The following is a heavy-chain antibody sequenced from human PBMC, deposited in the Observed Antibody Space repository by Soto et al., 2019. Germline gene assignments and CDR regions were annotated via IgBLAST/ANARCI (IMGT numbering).Heavy chain of an antibody. J-gene: IGHJ4*01. CDR1: GFTFSNYW. D-gene: IGHD6-19*01. CDR2: IKQDGSEK. CDR3: ARVAYGNGWIFDY. Sequence: GGSLRLSCAASGFTFSNYWMSWVRQAPGKGLEWVANIKQDGSEKYYVDSVKGRFTLSRDNAKNSLQLQMSSLRDEDTAVYFCARVAYGNGWIFDYWGQGTLVTVSS. V-gene: IGHV3-7*01.